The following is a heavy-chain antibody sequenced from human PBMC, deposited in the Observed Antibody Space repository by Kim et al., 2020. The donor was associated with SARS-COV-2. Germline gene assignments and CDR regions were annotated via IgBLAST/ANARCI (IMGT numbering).Heavy chain of an antibody. D-gene: IGHD2-15*01. V-gene: IGHV3-43*01. CDR1: GFTLDDYT. Sequence: GGSLRLSCAVSGFTLDDYTMHWVRQAPGKGLEWVSLINWVGTSTYYADSVKGRFTISRDKSENSLFLQMNSLRIEDTALYYCVKGMRDIAGMDVWGQGTTVTVSS. CDR2: INWVGTST. J-gene: IGHJ6*02. CDR3: VKGMRDIAGMDV.